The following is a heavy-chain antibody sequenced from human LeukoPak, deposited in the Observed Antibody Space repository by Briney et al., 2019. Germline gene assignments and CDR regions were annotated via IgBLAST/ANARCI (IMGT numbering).Heavy chain of an antibody. CDR3: ARDLIAARHGSDYYYGMDV. D-gene: IGHD6-6*01. Sequence: ASVKVSCKASGYTFTGYYMHWVRQAPGQGLEWMGWINPNSGGTNYAQKFQGRVTMTRDTSISTAYMELSRLRSDDTAVYYCARDLIAARHGSDYYYGMDVWGQGTTVTVSS. CDR1: GYTFTGYY. J-gene: IGHJ6*02. CDR2: INPNSGGT. V-gene: IGHV1-2*02.